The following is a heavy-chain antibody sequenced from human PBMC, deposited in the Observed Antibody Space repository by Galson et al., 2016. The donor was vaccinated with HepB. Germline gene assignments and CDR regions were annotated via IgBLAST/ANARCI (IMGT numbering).Heavy chain of an antibody. D-gene: IGHD2-21*02. Sequence: SLRLSCAASGFIFSDFYMSWIRRVPGQGLEWIAYISNTGSTIFYADSVRGRFTISRDDANRKLFLEMNSLRPEDTAMYYCARRRRHSVDVTGSRKRYFDPWGQGTLVTVSS. CDR1: GFIFSDFY. CDR2: ISNTGSTI. CDR3: ARRRRHSVDVTGSRKRYFDP. J-gene: IGHJ5*02. V-gene: IGHV3-11*01.